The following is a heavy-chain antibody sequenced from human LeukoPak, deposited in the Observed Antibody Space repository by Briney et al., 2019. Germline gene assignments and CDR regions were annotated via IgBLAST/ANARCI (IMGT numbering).Heavy chain of an antibody. CDR2: IYTSGST. V-gene: IGHV4-4*07. CDR1: GGSISSYY. Sequence: PSETLSLTCTVSGGSISSYYWSWIRQPAGKGLEWIGRIYTSGSTNYNPSLKSRVTMSVDTSKNQFSLKLSSVTAADTAVYYCAGDEYYYGSGSYYRPMDVWGKGTTVTVSS. D-gene: IGHD3-10*01. J-gene: IGHJ6*03. CDR3: AGDEYYYGSGSYYRPMDV.